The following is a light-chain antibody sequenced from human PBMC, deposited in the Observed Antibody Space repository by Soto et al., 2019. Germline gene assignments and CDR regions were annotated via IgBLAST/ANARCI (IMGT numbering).Light chain of an antibody. Sequence: DFQLTQSPSSLSASVGDRFTITWQPSHDISNFLNWYQQRPGKAPNLLIYDASNLQTGVPSRFSGGGSGTHFTLTISSLQPEDVATYYCQLYDSLPLLTFGGGTKVDI. J-gene: IGKJ4*01. CDR3: QLYDSLPLLT. V-gene: IGKV1-33*01. CDR2: DAS. CDR1: HDISNF.